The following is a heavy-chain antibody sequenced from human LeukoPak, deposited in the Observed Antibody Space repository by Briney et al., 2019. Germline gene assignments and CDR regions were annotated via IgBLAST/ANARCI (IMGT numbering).Heavy chain of an antibody. CDR3: ARARNYYDNSGYYYEGDAFDI. CDR2: IYYSGST. D-gene: IGHD3-22*01. CDR1: GGSISSGGYS. Sequence: SETLSLTCAVSGGSISSGGYSWSWIRQPPGKGLEWIGYIYYSGSTYYNPSLKSRVTISVDTSKNQFSLKLSSVTAADTAVYYCARARNYYDNSGYYYEGDAFDIWGQGTMVTVSS. V-gene: IGHV4-30-4*07. J-gene: IGHJ3*02.